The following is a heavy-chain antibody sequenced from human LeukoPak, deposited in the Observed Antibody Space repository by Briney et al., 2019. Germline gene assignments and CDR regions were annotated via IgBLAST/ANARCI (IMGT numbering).Heavy chain of an antibody. J-gene: IGHJ5*02. CDR3: ARASYVRGLSWFDP. Sequence: GGSLRLSCAASGFIFGNYSMNWVRQAPGKGLEWASYISSSSSTIYYADSVKGRFTISRDNAKNSLYLQMNSLRAEDTAVYYCARASYVRGLSWFDPWGQGTLVTVSS. CDR1: GFIFGNYS. CDR2: ISSSSSTI. D-gene: IGHD2/OR15-2a*01. V-gene: IGHV3-48*01.